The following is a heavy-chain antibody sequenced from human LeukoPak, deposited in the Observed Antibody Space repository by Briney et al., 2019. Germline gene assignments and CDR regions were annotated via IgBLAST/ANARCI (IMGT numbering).Heavy chain of an antibody. V-gene: IGHV4-61*02. Sequence: SETLSLTCTVSGGSISSGSYYWSWIRQPAGKGLEWIGRIYTSGSTNYNPSLKSRVTISVDTSKNQFSLKLSSVTAADTAVYYCAGHKWEPLDSYYTYYMDVWGKGTTVTVSS. D-gene: IGHD1-26*01. CDR2: IYTSGST. CDR3: AGHKWEPLDSYYTYYMDV. J-gene: IGHJ6*03. CDR1: GGSISSGSYY.